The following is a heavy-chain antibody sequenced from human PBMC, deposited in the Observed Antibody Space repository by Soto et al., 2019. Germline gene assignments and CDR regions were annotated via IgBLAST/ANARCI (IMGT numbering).Heavy chain of an antibody. Sequence: QVQLVQSGAEVKKPGASVKVSCKASGYTFAIYYMHWVRQAPGQGLEWMGIINPSGGGTSYAQKFQGRVMMTRDTSTSAVYMERSSLRSEDTAVYYCARDTGRGNHYCGMDVWGQGTTVTVSS. V-gene: IGHV1-46*01. J-gene: IGHJ6*02. CDR2: INPSGGGT. CDR1: GYTFAIYY. CDR3: ARDTGRGNHYCGMDV. D-gene: IGHD2-8*02.